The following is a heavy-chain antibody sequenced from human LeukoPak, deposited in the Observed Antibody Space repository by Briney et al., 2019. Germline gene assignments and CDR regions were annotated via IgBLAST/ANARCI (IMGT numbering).Heavy chain of an antibody. CDR3: VRTGAARRGDY. J-gene: IGHJ4*02. CDR1: GFIFSNYW. V-gene: IGHV3-7*01. Sequence: GGYLRLSCAASGFIFSNYWMTWVRQAPGKGLECVANIKRDGGERYYVDSVRGRFTISRDNAKNSLYLQMNSLRAEDTAVYYCVRTGAARRGDYWGQGTLVTVSS. D-gene: IGHD6-6*01. CDR2: IKRDGGER.